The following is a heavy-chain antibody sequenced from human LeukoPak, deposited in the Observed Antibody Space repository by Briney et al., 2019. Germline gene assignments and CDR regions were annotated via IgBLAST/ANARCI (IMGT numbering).Heavy chain of an antibody. Sequence: GGSLRLSCAASGFTVSSNYMSWVRQAPGKGLEWVAVISYDGSNKYYADSVKGRFTISRDNSKNTLYLQMNSLRAEDTAVYYCAKDGDYDSGRGYFQHWGQGTLVTVSS. CDR3: AKDGDYDSGRGYFQH. V-gene: IGHV3-30*18. CDR1: GFTVSSNY. CDR2: ISYDGSNK. J-gene: IGHJ1*01. D-gene: IGHD3-22*01.